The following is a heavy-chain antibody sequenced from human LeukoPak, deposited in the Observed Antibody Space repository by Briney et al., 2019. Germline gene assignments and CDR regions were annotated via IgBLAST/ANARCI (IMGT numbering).Heavy chain of an antibody. Sequence: GGSLRLSCVASGFTFTNAWMSWVRQAPGKGLEWVGRIKRKSDGGTTDHAAPVKGRFTISRDDSKNTLYLQMNSLKTEDTAVYYCTSGAMLVSWGQGTLVTVSS. J-gene: IGHJ5*02. CDR1: GFTFTNAW. V-gene: IGHV3-15*01. D-gene: IGHD3-22*01. CDR2: IKRKSDGGTT. CDR3: TSGAMLVS.